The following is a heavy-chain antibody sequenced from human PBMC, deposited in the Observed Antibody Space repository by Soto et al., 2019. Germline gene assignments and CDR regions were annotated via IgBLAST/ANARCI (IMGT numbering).Heavy chain of an antibody. D-gene: IGHD3-9*01. CDR3: ARDTVDFDAFDI. CDR1: GGSISSYY. CDR2: IYYSVST. J-gene: IGHJ3*02. Sequence: QVQLQESGPGLVKPSETLSLTCTVSGGSISSYYWSWIRQPPGKGLEWIGYIYYSVSTNYNPSLKSRVTISVDTSKNQFSLKLISVTAADTAVYYCARDTVDFDAFDIWGQGTMVTVSS. V-gene: IGHV4-59*01.